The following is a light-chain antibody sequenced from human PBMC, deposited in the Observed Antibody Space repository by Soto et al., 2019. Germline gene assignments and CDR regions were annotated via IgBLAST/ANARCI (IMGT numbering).Light chain of an antibody. V-gene: IGKV1-27*01. CDR2: AAS. Sequence: DIQITQSPPSLSASVGDRVTITCRASQDIRTFVAWYQQKPGKAPKLLIYAASTLQSGVPSRFSGSGSGTDFTLTIHSLQPEDVATYSCQEYSSVPVFGPGTKVEIK. CDR3: QEYSSVPV. J-gene: IGKJ3*01. CDR1: QDIRTF.